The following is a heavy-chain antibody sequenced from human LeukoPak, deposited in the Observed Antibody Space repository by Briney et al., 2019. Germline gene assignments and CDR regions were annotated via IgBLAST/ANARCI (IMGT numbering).Heavy chain of an antibody. V-gene: IGHV4-34*01. CDR1: GGSFSGYY. Sequence: SETLSLTCAVYGGSFSGYYWSWIRQPPGKGLEWIGEINHSGSTNYNPSLKSRVTISVDTSKNQFSLKLSSVTAADTAVYYCARDKGYSYAPFDYWGQGTLVTVSS. J-gene: IGHJ4*02. CDR3: ARDKGYSYAPFDY. CDR2: INHSGST. D-gene: IGHD5-18*01.